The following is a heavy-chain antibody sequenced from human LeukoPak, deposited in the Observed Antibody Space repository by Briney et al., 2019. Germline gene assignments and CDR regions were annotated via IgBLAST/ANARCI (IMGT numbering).Heavy chain of an antibody. V-gene: IGHV4-61*01. D-gene: IGHD6-19*01. CDR2: IYHSGTT. Sequence: SETLSLTCTVSGGYGISGSYYWSWIRQPPGKGLEWIGYIYHSGTTKYNPSLKSRVTISIDTSKNQFSLKVRSVTAADTAVYFCARGTPLYSSDWYVNWFDPWGQGTLVTVSS. CDR1: GGYGISGSYY. CDR3: ARGTPLYSSDWYVNWFDP. J-gene: IGHJ5*02.